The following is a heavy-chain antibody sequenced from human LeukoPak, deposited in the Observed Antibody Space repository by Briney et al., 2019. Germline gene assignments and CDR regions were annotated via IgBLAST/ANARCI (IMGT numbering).Heavy chain of an antibody. V-gene: IGHV4-61*09. CDR1: GGSISSGSYY. CDR3: AKQNSFGAFDY. CDR2: IYTSGST. J-gene: IGHJ4*02. D-gene: IGHD3-10*01. Sequence: SETLSLTCTVSGGSISSGSYYWSWIRQPAGKGLEWIGHIYTSGSTNYNPSLTSRVTISVDTSKNQFSLKLSSVTAADTAVYFCAKQNSFGAFDYWGQGTLVTVSS.